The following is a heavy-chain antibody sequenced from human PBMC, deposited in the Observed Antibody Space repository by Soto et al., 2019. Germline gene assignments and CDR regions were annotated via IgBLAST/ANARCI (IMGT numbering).Heavy chain of an antibody. CDR1: GGFISSSTNY. D-gene: IGHD3-3*02. Sequence: PSETMSLTCTVSGGFISSSTNYWGWIRQPPGKGLESIGTIYYSGSTSYNPSLERRLTISVDTSKNQFSLRLTSVTAADTAMYYCSRVHFLETYRKETFYYFDYWGQGSLVTVSS. CDR3: SRVHFLETYRKETFYYFDY. V-gene: IGHV4-39*01. J-gene: IGHJ4*02. CDR2: IYYSGST.